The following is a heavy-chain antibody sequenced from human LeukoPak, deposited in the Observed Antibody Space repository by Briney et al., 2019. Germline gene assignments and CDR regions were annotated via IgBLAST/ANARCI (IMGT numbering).Heavy chain of an antibody. CDR2: ISAYNGNT. V-gene: IGHV1-18*01. CDR3: ARVAGIAVAADY. Sequence: ASVKVSCKASGYTFRSFGISWVRQAPGQGLEWMGWISAYNGNTNYAQKIQGRVTMTTDTSTSTAYMELRSLRSDDTAVYYCARVAGIAVAADYWGQGTLVTVSS. J-gene: IGHJ4*02. D-gene: IGHD6-19*01. CDR1: GYTFRSFG.